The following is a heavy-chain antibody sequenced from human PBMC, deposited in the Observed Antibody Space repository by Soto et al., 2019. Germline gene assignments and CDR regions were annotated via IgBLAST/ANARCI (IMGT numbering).Heavy chain of an antibody. CDR2: INAGNGNT. CDR3: ARDLGAAAGYGLNWFDP. V-gene: IGHV1-3*01. J-gene: IGHJ5*02. Sequence: LVKVSCKASGYTFTSYAMHWVRQAPGQSLEWMGWINAGNGNTKYSQKFQGRVTITRDTSASTAYMELSSLRSEDTAVYYCARDLGAAAGYGLNWFDPWGQGTLVTVSS. CDR1: GYTFTSYA. D-gene: IGHD6-13*01.